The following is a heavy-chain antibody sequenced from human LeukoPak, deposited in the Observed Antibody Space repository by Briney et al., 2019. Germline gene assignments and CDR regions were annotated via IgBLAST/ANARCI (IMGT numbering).Heavy chain of an antibody. CDR1: GGSISSSSYY. J-gene: IGHJ5*02. CDR2: IYYSGST. V-gene: IGHV4-39*07. Sequence: SETLSLTCTVSGGSISSSSYYWGWIRQPPGKGLEWIGSIYYSGSTYYNPSLKSRVTISVDTSKNQFSLKLSSVTAADTAVHYCARGVGVVFWFDPWGQGTLVTVSS. CDR3: ARGVGVVFWFDP. D-gene: IGHD3-3*01.